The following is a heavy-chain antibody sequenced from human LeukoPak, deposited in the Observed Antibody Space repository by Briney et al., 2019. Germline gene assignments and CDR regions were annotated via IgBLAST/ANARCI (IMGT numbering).Heavy chain of an antibody. J-gene: IGHJ4*02. CDR3: AKDHPPSGSYYKSFDY. Sequence: GGSLRLSCAASGFTFSSYAMSWVRQAPGKGLEWVSAISGSGGSTYYADSVKGRFTISRDNSKNTLYLQMNSLRAEDTAVYYCAKDHPPSGSYYKSFDYWGQGTLVTVSS. CDR2: ISGSGGST. CDR1: GFTFSSYA. V-gene: IGHV3-23*01. D-gene: IGHD3-10*01.